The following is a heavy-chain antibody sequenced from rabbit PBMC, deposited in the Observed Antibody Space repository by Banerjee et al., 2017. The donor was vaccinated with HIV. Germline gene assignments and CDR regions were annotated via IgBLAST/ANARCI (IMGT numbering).Heavy chain of an antibody. Sequence: EGSLTLTCPASGFSFSDKYVMCWVRQAPGKGLELIACIYSSNGDKWYASWVNGRFTISRSTSLNTVDLKMTSLTVADTATYFCARDLTGVTGWNFNLWGPGTLVTVS. V-gene: IGHV1S43*01. CDR3: ARDLTGVTGWNFNL. CDR1: GFSFSDKYV. D-gene: IGHD7-1*01. J-gene: IGHJ4*01. CDR2: IYSSNGDK.